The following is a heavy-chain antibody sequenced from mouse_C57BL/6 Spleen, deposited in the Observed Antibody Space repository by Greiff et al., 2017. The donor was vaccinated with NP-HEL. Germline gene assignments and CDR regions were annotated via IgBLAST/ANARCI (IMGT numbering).Heavy chain of an antibody. CDR1: GFSFNTYA. V-gene: IGHV10-1*01. CDR2: IRSKSNNYAT. CDR3: VRRDYGDAMDY. Sequence: EVKLMESGGGLVQPKGSLKLSCAASGFSFNTYAMNWVRQAPGKGLEWVARIRSKSNNYATYYADSVKDRFTISRDDSESMLYLQMNNLKTEDTAMYYCVRRDYGDAMDYWGQGTSVTVSS. J-gene: IGHJ4*01. D-gene: IGHD1-1*02.